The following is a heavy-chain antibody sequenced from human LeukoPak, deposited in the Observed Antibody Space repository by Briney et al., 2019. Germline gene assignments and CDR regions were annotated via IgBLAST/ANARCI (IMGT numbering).Heavy chain of an antibody. D-gene: IGHD5-24*01. CDR1: GYSFSTYW. CDR3: ARASRDGYNQNFDH. Sequence: GESLKISCKGLGYSFSTYWNAWVRQRPGKGLEWMGIIYPGGSETRYDPSFQGQVTISADTSTSTAYLQWSSLRASDTAIEHGARASRDGYNQNFDHWGQGTQVTVSS. J-gene: IGHJ4*02. CDR2: IYPGGSET. V-gene: IGHV5-51*01.